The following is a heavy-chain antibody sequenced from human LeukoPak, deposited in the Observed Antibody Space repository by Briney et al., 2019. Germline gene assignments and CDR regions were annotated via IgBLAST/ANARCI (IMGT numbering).Heavy chain of an antibody. CDR1: GYTFTGYH. CDR2: INPNSGGT. Sequence: ASVRVSCKASGYTFTGYHMHWVRQAPGQGLEWMGRINPNSGGTNYAQKFQGRVTMTRDTSISTAYMELSRLRSDDTAVYYCARLGGNFPYFDYWGQGTLVTVSS. D-gene: IGHD4-23*01. V-gene: IGHV1-2*06. J-gene: IGHJ4*02. CDR3: ARLGGNFPYFDY.